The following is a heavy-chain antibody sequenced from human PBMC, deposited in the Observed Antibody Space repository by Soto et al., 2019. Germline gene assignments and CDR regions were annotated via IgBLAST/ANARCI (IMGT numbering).Heavy chain of an antibody. CDR1: GYTFTTYQ. J-gene: IGHJ4*02. D-gene: IGHD6-19*01. CDR3: ARGDSNGWRFDS. V-gene: IGHV1-46*01. CDR2: INPSGGST. Sequence: ASVKVSCKASGYTFTTYQIHWVRQAPGQGLEWMGTINPSGGSTSYAQRFHGRVTMARETPTSIVYVDLNSLRSEDTALYYCARGDSNGWRFDSWGQGTLVTVSS.